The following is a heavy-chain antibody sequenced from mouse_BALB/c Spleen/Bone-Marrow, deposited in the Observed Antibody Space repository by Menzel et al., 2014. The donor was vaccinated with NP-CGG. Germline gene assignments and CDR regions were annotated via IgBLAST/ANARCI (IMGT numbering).Heavy chain of an antibody. Sequence: QVQLKQSGPELVRPGVSVKISCKGSGYTFTDYAMHWVKQSHAKSLEWVGVISTYPGNTNYNQKFKGKATMTVDKSSSTAYMELARLTSEDSAIYYCARYRYDGYAMDYWGQGTSVTVSS. D-gene: IGHD2-14*01. J-gene: IGHJ4*01. CDR3: ARYRYDGYAMDY. V-gene: IGHV1-67*01. CDR1: GYTFTDYA. CDR2: ISTYPGNT.